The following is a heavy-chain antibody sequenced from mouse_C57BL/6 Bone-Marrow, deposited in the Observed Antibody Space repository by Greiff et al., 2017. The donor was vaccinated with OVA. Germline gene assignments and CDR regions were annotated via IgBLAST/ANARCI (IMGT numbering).Heavy chain of an antibody. Sequence: EVKLMESVAELVRPGASVKLSCTASGFNITNTYMHWVKQRPEQGLEWIGRIDPANGNTKYAPKFQGKATITADTSSNTAYLQLSSLTSEDTAIYYCARRSRFYWYFDVWGTGTTVTVSS. D-gene: IGHD1-1*01. CDR2: IDPANGNT. V-gene: IGHV14-3*01. J-gene: IGHJ1*03. CDR1: GFNITNTY. CDR3: ARRSRFYWYFDV.